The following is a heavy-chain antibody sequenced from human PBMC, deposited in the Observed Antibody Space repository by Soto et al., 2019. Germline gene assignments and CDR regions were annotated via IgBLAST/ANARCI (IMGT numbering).Heavy chain of an antibody. Sequence: ASVKVSCKASGYTFTSYDINWVRQATGQGLEWMGWMNPNSCNTGYAQKFQGRVTITRNTSISTAYMELSSLRSEDTAVYYCARGIPFGELLPLHYWGQGTLVTVSS. CDR2: MNPNSCNT. D-gene: IGHD3-10*01. CDR1: GYTFTSYD. J-gene: IGHJ4*02. CDR3: ARGIPFGELLPLHY. V-gene: IGHV1-8*01.